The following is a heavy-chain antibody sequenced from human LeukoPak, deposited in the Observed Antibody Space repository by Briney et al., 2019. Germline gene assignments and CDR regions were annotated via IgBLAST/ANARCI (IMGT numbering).Heavy chain of an antibody. Sequence: GGSLTLSCAASGFTFSSYAMSWVRQAPGKGVEWVSALRGNGGSTENVGSVRGRFVISRDNSRNTLYLQMNSLRAEDTAVYYCAKSVTAAGTYAFDIWGQGTVVTVSS. CDR1: GFTFSSYA. V-gene: IGHV3-23*01. D-gene: IGHD6-13*01. CDR3: AKSVTAAGTYAFDI. J-gene: IGHJ3*02. CDR2: LRGNGGST.